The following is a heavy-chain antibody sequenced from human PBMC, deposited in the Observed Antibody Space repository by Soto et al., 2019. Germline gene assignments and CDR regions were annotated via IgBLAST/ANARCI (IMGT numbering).Heavy chain of an antibody. V-gene: IGHV3-66*01. D-gene: IGHD2-15*01. CDR1: GFTVSSNY. CDR2: IYSGGST. J-gene: IGHJ3*01. Sequence: EVQLVESGGGLVQPGGSLRLSCAASGFTVSSNYMSWVRQAPGKGLEWVSVIYSGGSTYYADSVKGRFTISRDNSKNPLELQMNSLRAEDTAVYYCARGPIGRTVPKLWGQGTMVTVSS. CDR3: ARGPIGRTVPKL.